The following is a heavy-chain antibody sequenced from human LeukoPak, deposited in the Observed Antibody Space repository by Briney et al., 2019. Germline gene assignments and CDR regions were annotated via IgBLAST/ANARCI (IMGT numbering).Heavy chain of an antibody. J-gene: IGHJ5*02. CDR3: ARAWNGDYGRFDP. CDR2: TNADGSST. Sequence: GGSLRLSCAASGFTFSTYWMHWVRQAPGKGLVWVSRTNADGSSTSYADSVKGRFTISRDNAKNTLYLQMNSLRAEDTAVYYCARAWNGDYGRFDPWGQGTLVTVPS. D-gene: IGHD4-17*01. CDR1: GFTFSTYW. V-gene: IGHV3-74*01.